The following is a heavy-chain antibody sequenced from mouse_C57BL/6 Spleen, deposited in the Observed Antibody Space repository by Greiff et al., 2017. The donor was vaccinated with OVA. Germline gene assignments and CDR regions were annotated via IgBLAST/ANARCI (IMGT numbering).Heavy chain of an antibody. CDR1: GYAFTNYL. V-gene: IGHV1-54*01. D-gene: IGHD2-4*01. CDR2: INPGSGGT. J-gene: IGHJ4*01. CDR3: ARNYDYDEDYYAMDY. Sequence: VQLQQSGAELVRPGTSVKVSCKASGYAFTNYLIEWVKQRPGQGLEWIGVINPGSGGTNYNEKFKGKATLTADKSSSTAYMQLSSLTSEDSAVYFCARNYDYDEDYYAMDYWGQGTSVTVSS.